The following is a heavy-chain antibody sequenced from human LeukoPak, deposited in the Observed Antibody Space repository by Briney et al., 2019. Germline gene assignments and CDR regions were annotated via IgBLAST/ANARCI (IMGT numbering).Heavy chain of an antibody. Sequence: SVKVSCKASGGTFSSYTISWVRQAPGQGLEWMGRIIPILGIANYAQKFQGRDTITADKSTSTAYMELSSLRSEDTAVYYCASTPDYDILTGYYRYYFDYWGQGTLVTVSS. D-gene: IGHD3-9*01. V-gene: IGHV1-69*02. CDR3: ASTPDYDILTGYYRYYFDY. CDR1: GGTFSSYT. J-gene: IGHJ4*02. CDR2: IIPILGIA.